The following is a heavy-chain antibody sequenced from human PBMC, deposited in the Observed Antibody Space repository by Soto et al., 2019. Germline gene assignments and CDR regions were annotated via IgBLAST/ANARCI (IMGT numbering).Heavy chain of an antibody. CDR1: GDSFTSYW. Sequence: GESLKISWKGSGDSFTSYWISWVRQIPGKGLEWVGIIYPGDSDTIYSPSFAGQGTISDDKSSTTAYLHLSSLEASERAVYSCARKGEMAASSVDAFAIWAQGPLVT. CDR2: IYPGDSDT. J-gene: IGHJ3*02. V-gene: IGHV5-51*01. D-gene: IGHD6-19*01. CDR3: ARKGEMAASSVDAFAI.